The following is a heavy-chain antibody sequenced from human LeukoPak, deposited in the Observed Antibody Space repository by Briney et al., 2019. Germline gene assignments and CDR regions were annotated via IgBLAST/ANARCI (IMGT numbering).Heavy chain of an antibody. J-gene: IGHJ6*02. CDR3: ARDRRGLPPHYGMDV. D-gene: IGHD5-18*01. Sequence: SETLSLTCTVSGGSISSYYWSWIRQPPGKGLEWIGYIYYSGSTNYNPSLKSRVTISVDTSKNQFSLKLSSVTAADTAVYYCARDRRGLPPHYGMDVWGQGTTVTVS. CDR1: GGSISSYY. CDR2: IYYSGST. V-gene: IGHV4-59*01.